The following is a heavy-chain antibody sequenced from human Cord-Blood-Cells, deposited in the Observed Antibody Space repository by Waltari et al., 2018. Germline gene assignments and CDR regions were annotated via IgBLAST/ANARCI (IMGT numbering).Heavy chain of an antibody. V-gene: IGHV4-34*01. J-gene: IGHJ4*02. CDR2: INHSGST. CDR1: GGSFSGSY. Sequence: QVQLQQRGAGLLKPSETLSLTCAVYGGSFSGSYFSWIRQPPGKGLEWIGEINHSGSTNYNPSLKSRVTISVDTSKNQFSLKLSSVTAADTAVYYCARGGGIAAAGTYQLNYWGQGTLVTVSS. D-gene: IGHD6-13*01. CDR3: ARGGGIAAAGTYQLNY.